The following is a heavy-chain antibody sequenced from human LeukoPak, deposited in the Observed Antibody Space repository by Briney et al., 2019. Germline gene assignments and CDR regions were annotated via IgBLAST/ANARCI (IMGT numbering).Heavy chain of an antibody. CDR3: AKQVDPYDYIWGSYDLDY. V-gene: IGHV4-34*01. CDR2: INHSGST. D-gene: IGHD3-16*01. CDR1: GGSFSGYY. J-gene: IGHJ4*02. Sequence: SETLSLTCAVYGGSFSGYYWSWIRQPPGKGLEWIGEINHSGSTNYNPSLKSRVTISVDTSKNQFSLKLSSVTAADTAVYYCAKQVDPYDYIWGSYDLDYWGQGTLVTVSS.